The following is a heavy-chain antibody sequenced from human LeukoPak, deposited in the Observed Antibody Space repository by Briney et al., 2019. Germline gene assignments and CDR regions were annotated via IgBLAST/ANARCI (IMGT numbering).Heavy chain of an antibody. V-gene: IGHV3-74*01. J-gene: IGHJ3*02. CDR2: ISGDEIWT. D-gene: IGHD3-22*01. CDR1: GNHW. CDR3: AREYNSGPKQTDAFDI. Sequence: GGSLRLSCAASGNHWMHWVRQAPGKGLVWVSRISGDEIWTSYADSVKGRFIISRDNAKDTLYLQMNSLRTEDTAVYYCAREYNSGPKQTDAFDIWGQGTMVTVSS.